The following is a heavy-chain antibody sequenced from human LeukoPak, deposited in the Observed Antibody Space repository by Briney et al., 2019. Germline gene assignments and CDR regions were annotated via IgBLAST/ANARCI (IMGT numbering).Heavy chain of an antibody. Sequence: GGSLRLSCAASGFTFDLYAMHWVRQAPGKGLEWVSGISWRSATIAFADSMKGRFTISIDNAKNSLYLQMNSLRVEDTALYYWVTDMDRSGSGSSRNWFDPWGQGTLITVSS. D-gene: IGHD6-6*01. CDR1: GFTFDLYA. CDR2: ISWRSATI. CDR3: VTDMDRSGSGSSRNWFDP. V-gene: IGHV3-9*01. J-gene: IGHJ5*02.